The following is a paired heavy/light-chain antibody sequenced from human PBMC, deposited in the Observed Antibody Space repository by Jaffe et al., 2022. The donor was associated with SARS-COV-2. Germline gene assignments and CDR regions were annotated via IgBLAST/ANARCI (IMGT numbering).Light chain of an antibody. CDR3: QQYGSSPPVT. V-gene: IGKV3D-20*01. J-gene: IGKJ5*01. CDR1: QSVSSSY. Sequence: EIVLTQSPATLSLSPGERATLSCGASQSVSSSYLAWYQQKPGLAPRLLIYDASSRATGIPDRFSGSGSGTDFTLTISRLEPEDFAVYYCQQYGSSPPVTFGQGTRLEIK. CDR2: DAS.
Heavy chain of an antibody. CDR1: GYTFTSYY. CDR2: INPSGGST. Sequence: QVQLVQSGAEVKKPGASVKVSCKASGYTFTSYYMHWVRQAPGQGLEWMGIINPSGGSTSYAQKFQGRVTMTRDTSTSTVYMELSSLRSEDTAVYYCASTHDCSSTSCYDYYFDYWGQGTLVTVSS. V-gene: IGHV1-46*01. CDR3: ASTHDCSSTSCYDYYFDY. D-gene: IGHD2-2*01. J-gene: IGHJ4*02.